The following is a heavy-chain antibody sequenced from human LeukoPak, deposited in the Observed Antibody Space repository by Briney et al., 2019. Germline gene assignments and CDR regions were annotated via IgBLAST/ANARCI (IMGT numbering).Heavy chain of an antibody. J-gene: IGHJ1*01. V-gene: IGHV4-4*07. CDR1: GGSISSYY. CDR3: ARGVSSSWSEYFQH. Sequence: PSETLSLTCTVSGGSISSYYWSWIRQPAGKGLEWIGRIYTSGSTNYNPSLKSRVTMSVDTSKNQFSLKLSSVTAADTAVYYCARGVSSSWSEYFQHWGQSTLVTVSS. CDR2: IYTSGST. D-gene: IGHD6-13*01.